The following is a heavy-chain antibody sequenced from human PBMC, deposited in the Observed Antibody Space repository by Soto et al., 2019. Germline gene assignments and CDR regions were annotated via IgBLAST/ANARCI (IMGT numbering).Heavy chain of an antibody. Sequence: EVQLVESGGGLVQPGGSLRLSCAASGFTFSDHYMDWVRQAPGKGLVWVGRTRNKANRYTTEYAASVKGRFTISRDDSKNSLYQQMNNLKTEDTAVYYCARGPYYDSWSGSSNKGGPLDYWGQGTLVTVSS. J-gene: IGHJ4*02. V-gene: IGHV3-72*01. D-gene: IGHD3-3*01. CDR1: GFTFSDHY. CDR2: TRNKANRYTT. CDR3: ARGPYYDSWSGSSNKGGPLDY.